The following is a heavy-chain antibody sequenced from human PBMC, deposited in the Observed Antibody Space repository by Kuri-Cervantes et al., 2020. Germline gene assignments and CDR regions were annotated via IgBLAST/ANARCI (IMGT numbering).Heavy chain of an antibody. J-gene: IGHJ4*02. CDR2: ISSSSSYI. Sequence: GGSLRLSCAASGFTFSSYSMNWVRQAPGKGLEWVSSISSSSSYIYYADSVKGRFTISRDNSKKTLYLQMDSLRVDDTAVYYCARDPIAATGRGGSFDYWGQGTLVTVSS. CDR3: ARDPIAATGRGGSFDY. V-gene: IGHV3-21*01. CDR1: GFTFSSYS. D-gene: IGHD6-13*01.